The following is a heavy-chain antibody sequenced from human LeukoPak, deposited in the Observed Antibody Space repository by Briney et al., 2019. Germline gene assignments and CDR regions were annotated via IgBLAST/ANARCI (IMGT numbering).Heavy chain of an antibody. CDR2: IYYSGST. J-gene: IGHJ4*02. CDR3: ARHGYSSSWYIPWYFDY. Sequence: SETLSLTCTVSGGSISSSSYYWGWIRQPPGKGLEWIGSIYYSGSTYYNPPLKSRVTISVDTSKNQFSLKLSSVTAADTAVYYCARHGYSSSWYIPWYFDYWGQGTLVTVSS. V-gene: IGHV4-39*01. CDR1: GGSISSSSYY. D-gene: IGHD6-13*01.